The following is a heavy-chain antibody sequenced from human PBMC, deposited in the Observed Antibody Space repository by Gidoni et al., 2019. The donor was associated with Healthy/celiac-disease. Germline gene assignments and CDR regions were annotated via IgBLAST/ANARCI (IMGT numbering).Heavy chain of an antibody. CDR2: ISWNSGSI. V-gene: IGHV3-9*01. CDR3: AKSLVYCSSTSCRSPYYYYGMDV. CDR1: GFTFDDYA. D-gene: IGHD2-2*01. J-gene: IGHJ6*02. Sequence: EVQLVESGGGLVQPGRSLRLSCAASGFTFDDYALPWGRQAPGKGLEWVSGISWNSGSIGYADSVKGRFTISRDNAKNSLYLQMNSLRAEDTALYYCAKSLVYCSSTSCRSPYYYYGMDVWGQGTTVTVSS.